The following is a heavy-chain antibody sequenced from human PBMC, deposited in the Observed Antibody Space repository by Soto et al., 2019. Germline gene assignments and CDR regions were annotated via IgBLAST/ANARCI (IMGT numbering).Heavy chain of an antibody. J-gene: IGHJ4*02. V-gene: IGHV5-51*01. CDR3: ASSVVVPSTMNYFDY. CDR1: GYSFSNYW. CDR2: IFPADSDT. Sequence: EVQLVQSGAEVKKSGESLKISCKGSGYSFSNYWIAWVRQMPGKGLEWMGIIFPADSDTKYSPSFQGQVTISADKSISNAYLQWSSLKASDTAMYYCASSVVVPSTMNYFDYWGQGSLVTVSS. D-gene: IGHD2-15*01.